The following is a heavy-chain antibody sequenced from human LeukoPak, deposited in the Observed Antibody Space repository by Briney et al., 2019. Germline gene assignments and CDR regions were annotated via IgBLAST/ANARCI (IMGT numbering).Heavy chain of an antibody. V-gene: IGHV4-4*07. Sequence: SETLSLTCTVSGGSISSYYWSWIRQPAGKGLEWIGRIYTSGSTNYNPSLKSRVTMSVDTSKNQFSLKLSSVTAADTAVYYCASQLLWFGELFRAFDIWGQGTMVTVSS. J-gene: IGHJ3*02. CDR2: IYTSGST. D-gene: IGHD3-10*01. CDR3: ASQLLWFGELFRAFDI. CDR1: GGSISSYY.